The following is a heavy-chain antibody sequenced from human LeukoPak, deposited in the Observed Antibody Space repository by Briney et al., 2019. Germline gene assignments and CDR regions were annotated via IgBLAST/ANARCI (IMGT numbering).Heavy chain of an antibody. V-gene: IGHV3-21*01. CDR3: ARVVTTAYGY. J-gene: IGHJ4*02. Sequence: PGGSLRLSCAASGFTFSSYSMNWVRQAPGKGLGWVSSIISSSSYIYYADSVKGRFTSSRDNAKNSLYLQMNSLRAEDTAVYYCARVVTTAYGYWGQGTLVTVSS. D-gene: IGHD4-11*01. CDR2: IISSSSYI. CDR1: GFTFSSYS.